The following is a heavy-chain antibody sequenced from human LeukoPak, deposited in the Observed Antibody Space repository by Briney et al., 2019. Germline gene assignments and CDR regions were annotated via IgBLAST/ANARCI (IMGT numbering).Heavy chain of an antibody. CDR2: ISGSGGST. J-gene: IGHJ4*02. D-gene: IGHD2-2*02. CDR1: GFTFSSYA. V-gene: IGHV3-23*01. Sequence: GGSLRLSCAASGFTFSSYAMSWVRQAPGKGLEWVSAISGSGGSTYYADSVKGRFTISRDNSKNTLYLQMNSLRAEDTAVYYCAKEGIRYCSSTSCYNSDYWGQGTLVTVSS. CDR3: AKEGIRYCSSTSCYNSDY.